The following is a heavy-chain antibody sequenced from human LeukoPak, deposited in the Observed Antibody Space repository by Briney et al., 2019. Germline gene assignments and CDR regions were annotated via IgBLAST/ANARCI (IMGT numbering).Heavy chain of an antibody. D-gene: IGHD5-24*01. Sequence: GGSLRLSCAPSGFSISSYATTWVRQAPGKGLEWVSALTSTGGYYADSVKGRFTISSDISKNTLYLQMSSLRAEDTAVYYCAKDLGYNYGLNPYRFDSWGQGTLVTVSS. CDR3: AKDLGYNYGLNPYRFDS. V-gene: IGHV3-23*01. CDR2: LTSTGG. J-gene: IGHJ4*02. CDR1: GFSISSYA.